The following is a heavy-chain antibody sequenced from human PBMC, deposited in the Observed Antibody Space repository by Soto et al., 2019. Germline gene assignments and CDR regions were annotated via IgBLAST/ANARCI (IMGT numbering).Heavy chain of an antibody. CDR3: GSRGGGTFDY. CDR1: GGSISSYY. V-gene: IGHV4-59*01. J-gene: IGHJ4*02. D-gene: IGHD3-16*01. Sequence: SETLFLTCTVSGGSISSYYWSWIRQPPGKGLEWIGYIYYSGSTNYNPSLKSRVTISVDTSKNQFSLKLSSVTAADTAVYYWGSRGGGTFDYWGQGTLVTVSS. CDR2: IYYSGST.